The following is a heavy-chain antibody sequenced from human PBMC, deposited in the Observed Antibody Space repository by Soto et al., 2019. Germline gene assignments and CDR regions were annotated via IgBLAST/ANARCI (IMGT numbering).Heavy chain of an antibody. CDR1: GDSVSSNSAA. V-gene: IGHV6-1*01. CDR3: ARYRTAWCHLGGDAFDI. D-gene: IGHD2-8*02. Sequence: SQTLSLTCAISGDSVSSNSAAWNWIRQSPSRGLEWLGRTYYRSKWYNDYAVSVKSRITINPDTSKNQFSLQLNSVTPEDTAVYYCARYRTAWCHLGGDAFDIWGQGTMVTVSS. CDR2: TYYRSKWYN. J-gene: IGHJ3*02.